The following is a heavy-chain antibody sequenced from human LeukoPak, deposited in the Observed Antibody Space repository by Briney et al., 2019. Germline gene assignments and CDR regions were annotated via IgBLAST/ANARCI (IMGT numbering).Heavy chain of an antibody. Sequence: GGSLRLSCAASGFTFSSYAMSWVRQAPGKGLEWVSAISVSGGSTYYADSVKGRFTISRDNSKNTLYLQMNSLRAEDTAVYHCAKDALSGWYGYSDYWGQGTLVTVSS. CDR2: ISVSGGST. J-gene: IGHJ4*02. V-gene: IGHV3-23*01. CDR1: GFTFSSYA. CDR3: AKDALSGWYGYSDY. D-gene: IGHD6-19*01.